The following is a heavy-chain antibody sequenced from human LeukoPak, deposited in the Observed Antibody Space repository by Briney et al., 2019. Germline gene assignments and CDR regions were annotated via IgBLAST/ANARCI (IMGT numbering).Heavy chain of an antibody. CDR2: INPNSGGT. V-gene: IGHV1-2*01. Sequence: ASVKVSCKASGYTFTGYYMHWVRQAPGQGLEWMGWINPNSGGTNYAQKFQGRVTSTRDTSTSTPYRELSRLRSDDTAVYYCARDSGTDYYDSSGYSVPAYYFDYWGQGTLVTVSS. D-gene: IGHD3-22*01. CDR1: GYTFTGYY. CDR3: ARDSGTDYYDSSGYSVPAYYFDY. J-gene: IGHJ4*02.